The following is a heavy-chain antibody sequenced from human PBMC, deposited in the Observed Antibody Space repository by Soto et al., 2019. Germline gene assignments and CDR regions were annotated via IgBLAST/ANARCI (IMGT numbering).Heavy chain of an antibody. CDR2: ISWNSGSI. V-gene: IGHV3-9*01. CDR1: GFTFDDYA. J-gene: IGHJ4*02. D-gene: IGHD6-13*01. Sequence: GGSLRLSCAASGFTFDDYAMHWVRQAPGKGLEWASGISWNSGSIGYADSVKGRFTISRDNAKNSLYLQMNSLRAEDTALYYCAKGSSFYDSPFDYWGQGTLVTVSS. CDR3: AKGSSFYDSPFDY.